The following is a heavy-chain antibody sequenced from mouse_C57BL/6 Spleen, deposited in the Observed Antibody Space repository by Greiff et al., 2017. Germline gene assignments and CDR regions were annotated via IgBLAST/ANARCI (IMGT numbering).Heavy chain of an antibody. Sequence: EVMLVESEGGLVQPGSSMKLSCTASGYTFSDYYMAWVRQVPEKGLEWVANINYDGSSTYYLDSLKSRFILSRDNSKNILYLQMSSLKSEDTATYYCARGCYYYGSSYWYFDVWGTGTTVTVSS. J-gene: IGHJ1*03. V-gene: IGHV5-16*01. CDR1: GYTFSDYY. CDR2: INYDGSST. D-gene: IGHD1-1*01. CDR3: ARGCYYYGSSYWYFDV.